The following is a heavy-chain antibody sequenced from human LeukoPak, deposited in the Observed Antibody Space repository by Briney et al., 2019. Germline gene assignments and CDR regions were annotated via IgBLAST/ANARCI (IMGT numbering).Heavy chain of an antibody. Sequence: GASVKVSCKASGGTFSSYAISWVRQAPGQGLEWMGGIIPIFGTANYAQKFQGRVTITADKSTSTAYMELSSLRSEDTAVYYCARDSSSDERYDAFDIWGQGTMVTVSS. CDR2: IIPIFGTA. CDR3: ARDSSSDERYDAFDI. D-gene: IGHD6-6*01. CDR1: GGTFSSYA. J-gene: IGHJ3*02. V-gene: IGHV1-69*06.